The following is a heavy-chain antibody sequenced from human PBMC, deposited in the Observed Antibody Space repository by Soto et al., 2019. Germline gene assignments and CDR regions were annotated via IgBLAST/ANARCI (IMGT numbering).Heavy chain of an antibody. J-gene: IGHJ6*02. V-gene: IGHV4-39*01. CDR3: ARWAAAGTKRGAYYYYGMDV. D-gene: IGHD6-13*01. Sequence: SETLSLTCTVSGGSISSSSYYWGWIRQPPGKGLEWIGSIYYSGSTYYNPSLKSRVTISVDTSKNQSSLKLSSVTAADTAVYYCARWAAAGTKRGAYYYYGMDVWGQGTTGTCSS. CDR2: IYYSGST. CDR1: GGSISSSSYY.